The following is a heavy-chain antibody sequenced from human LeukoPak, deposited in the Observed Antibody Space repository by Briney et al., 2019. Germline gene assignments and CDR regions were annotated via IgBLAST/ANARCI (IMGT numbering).Heavy chain of an antibody. J-gene: IGHJ4*02. D-gene: IGHD5-18*01. CDR2: INAGNGNT. CDR3: ARDRDTAMEDFDY. CDR1: GYTFTTYA. Sequence: ASVKVSCKASGYTFTTYAMHWVRQAPGQRLEWMGWINAGNGNTKYSQKFQGRVTITRDTSASTAYMELSSPRSEDTAVYYCARDRDTAMEDFDYWGQGTLVTVSS. V-gene: IGHV1-3*01.